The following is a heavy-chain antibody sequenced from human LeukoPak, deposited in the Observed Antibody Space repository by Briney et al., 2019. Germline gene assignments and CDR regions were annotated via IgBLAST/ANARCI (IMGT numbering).Heavy chain of an antibody. Sequence: GGSLRLSCAASGFTFSNFLMTWVRQAPGKGQEWVSAISGSGGDTYYADSVKGRFTISRDNSKNTLYLQMNSLRAEDTAVYYCAKKGATTGDFDYWGQGTLVTVSS. CDR3: AKKGATTGDFDY. J-gene: IGHJ4*02. D-gene: IGHD1-26*01. CDR1: GFTFSNFL. V-gene: IGHV3-23*01. CDR2: ISGSGGDT.